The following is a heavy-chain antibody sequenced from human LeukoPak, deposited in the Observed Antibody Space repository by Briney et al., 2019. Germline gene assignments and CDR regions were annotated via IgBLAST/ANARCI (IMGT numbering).Heavy chain of an antibody. CDR1: GYTFTGYY. Sequence: ASVKVSCTASGYTFTGYYIHWVRQAPGQGLEWMGSINPNSGGTDYAQNFEGRVTMTRDTSISTAYMELSRLRSDDTAVFFCTLTYSSAWGSFDYWGQGTLVTVSS. J-gene: IGHJ4*02. CDR2: INPNSGGT. D-gene: IGHD6-19*01. CDR3: TLTYSSAWGSFDY. V-gene: IGHV1-2*02.